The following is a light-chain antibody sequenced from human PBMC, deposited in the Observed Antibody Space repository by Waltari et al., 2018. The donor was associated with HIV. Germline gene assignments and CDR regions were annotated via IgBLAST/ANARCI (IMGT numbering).Light chain of an antibody. CDR3: QGWDSNAVG. CDR2: QNN. V-gene: IGLV3-1*01. CDR1: KLGDNN. J-gene: IGLJ2*01. Sequence: SYELTQPPSVSVSPGQTANIICSGNKLGDNNVGWYQQKPGQSPVLIIYQNNRRPSRIPERFSGSSSGNTATLVVSGAQGMDDADYYCQGWDSNAVGFGWGTKLTVL.